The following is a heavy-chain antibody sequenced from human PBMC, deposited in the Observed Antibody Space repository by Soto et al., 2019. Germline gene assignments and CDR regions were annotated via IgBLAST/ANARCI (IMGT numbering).Heavy chain of an antibody. V-gene: IGHV3-23*01. D-gene: IGHD3-3*01. CDR3: AKAGRVEGTFDP. J-gene: IGHJ5*02. Sequence: PVGSLRLSGAASGFTFSSYAMSWVRQAPGKGLEWVSAISGSGGSTYYADSVKGRFTISRDNSKNTLYLQMNSLRAEDTAVYYCAKAGRVEGTFDPWGQGTLVTVSS. CDR2: ISGSGGST. CDR1: GFTFSSYA.